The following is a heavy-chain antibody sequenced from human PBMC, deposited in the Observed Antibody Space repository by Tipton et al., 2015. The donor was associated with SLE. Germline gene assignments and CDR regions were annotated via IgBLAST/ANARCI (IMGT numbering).Heavy chain of an antibody. V-gene: IGHV4-34*01. D-gene: IGHD2-2*01. Sequence: TLSLTCAVYGGSFSGYYWSWIRQPQGKGLEWIGEINNSGSTNYNPSLKSRVTISVDTSKNQFSLKLSSVTAADTAVYYCARGGGGIVVVPAALGYMDVWGKGTTVTVSS. CDR1: GGSFSGYY. J-gene: IGHJ6*03. CDR3: ARGGGGIVVVPAALGYMDV. CDR2: INNSGST.